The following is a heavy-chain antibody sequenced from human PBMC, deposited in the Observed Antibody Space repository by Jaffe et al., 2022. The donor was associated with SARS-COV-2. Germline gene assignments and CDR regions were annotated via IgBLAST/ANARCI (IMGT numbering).Heavy chain of an antibody. J-gene: IGHJ6*02. CDR1: GFTFSSYS. CDR2: ISSSSSTI. D-gene: IGHD2-2*01. V-gene: IGHV3-48*02. CDR3: ARENIVVVPAARAPNYYYYYGMDV. Sequence: EVQLVESGGGLVQPGGSLRLSCAASGFTFSSYSMNWVRQAPGKGLEWVSYISSSSSTIYYADSVKGRFTISRDNAKNSLYLQMNSLRDEDTAVYYCARENIVVVPAARAPNYYYYYGMDVWGQGTTVTVSS.